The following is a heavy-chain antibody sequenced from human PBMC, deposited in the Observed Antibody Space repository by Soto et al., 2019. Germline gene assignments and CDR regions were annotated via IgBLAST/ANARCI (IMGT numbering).Heavy chain of an antibody. CDR2: IVVGSGNI. V-gene: IGHV1-58*01. Sequence: SVKVSCKASGFTFTSSAVQWVRQARGQRLEWIGWIVVGSGNINYAQKFQERVTITRDMSTSTAYMELSSLRSEDTAVYYCAADSSSWYERIAFYYYYYYGMDVWGQGTTVTVSS. D-gene: IGHD6-13*01. J-gene: IGHJ6*02. CDR1: GFTFTSSA. CDR3: AADSSSWYERIAFYYYYYYGMDV.